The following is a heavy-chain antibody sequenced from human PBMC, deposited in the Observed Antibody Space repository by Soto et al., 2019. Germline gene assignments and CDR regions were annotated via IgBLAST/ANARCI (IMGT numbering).Heavy chain of an antibody. CDR2: INHSGST. CDR1: GGSFSGYY. V-gene: IGHV4-34*01. J-gene: IGHJ5*02. CDR3: ARMAGSGGWFNP. Sequence: SETLSLTCAVYGGSFSGYYWSWIRQPPGKGLEWIGEINHSGSTNYNPSLKSRVTISVDKSKNQFSLKLSSVTAADTAVYYCARMAGSGGWFNPWGQGTLVTVSS.